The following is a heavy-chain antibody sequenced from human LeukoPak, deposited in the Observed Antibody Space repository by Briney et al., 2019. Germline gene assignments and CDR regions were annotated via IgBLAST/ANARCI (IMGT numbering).Heavy chain of an antibody. D-gene: IGHD2-2*01. CDR3: ARDQGLTSHYASTHGDY. J-gene: IGHJ4*02. V-gene: IGHV1-2*02. CDR2: INPNSGGT. Sequence: ASVKVSCKASGYTFTNYDINWVRQAPGQGLGWMGWINPNSGGTNYAQKFQGRVTMTRDTSISTAYMELSRLRSDDTAVYYCARDQGLTSHYASTHGDYWGQGTLVTVSS. CDR1: GYTFTNYD.